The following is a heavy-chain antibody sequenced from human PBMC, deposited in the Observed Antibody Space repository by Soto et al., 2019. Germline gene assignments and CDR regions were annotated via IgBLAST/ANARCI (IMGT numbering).Heavy chain of an antibody. D-gene: IGHD2-21*02. J-gene: IGHJ4*02. CDR2: IYYSGRT. CDR1: GESSSSSSYY. V-gene: IGHV4-39*01. CDR3: ARQRTTVVTQAYFDH. Sequence: ASETLSLTCIVSGESSSSSSYYWFWIRHPPGKGLEWIGSIYYSGRTYYNPSFKSRVTISIDTSKNQFSLKLSSVTATDTAVYYCARQRTTVVTQAYFDHWGQGALVTVSS.